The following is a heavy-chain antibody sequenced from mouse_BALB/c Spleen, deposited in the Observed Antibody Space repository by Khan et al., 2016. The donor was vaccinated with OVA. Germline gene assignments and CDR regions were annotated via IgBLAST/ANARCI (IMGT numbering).Heavy chain of an antibody. CDR1: GYTFTSYV. V-gene: IGHV1S136*01. CDR2: IYTYNDDN. J-gene: IGHJ2*01. CDR3: ARNYGYDVYFDY. Sequence: VQLKESGPELVKPGASVKMSCKASGYTFTSYVMHWVRQKHGQGLEWIGYIYTYNDDNKYNEKIKGKATLNSEKSSSTAYMELTSLTSEDSAVYYCARNYGYDVYFDYWGQGTTLTVAS. D-gene: IGHD2-14*01.